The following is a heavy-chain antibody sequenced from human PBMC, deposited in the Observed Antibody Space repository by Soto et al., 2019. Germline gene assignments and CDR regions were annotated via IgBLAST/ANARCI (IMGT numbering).Heavy chain of an antibody. CDR1: GGSVSSGSYY. Sequence: QVQLQESGPGLVKPSETLSLTCTVSGGSVSSGSYYWTWMRQPPGKGLEWIGYINYSGSTSYNPYLKGRVAISVDTSKKQFSLKVSSVTAADTAVYYCARDGDTSGYYYFDYWGQGTLVTVSS. CDR2: INYSGST. D-gene: IGHD3-22*01. J-gene: IGHJ4*02. CDR3: ARDGDTSGYYYFDY. V-gene: IGHV4-61*01.